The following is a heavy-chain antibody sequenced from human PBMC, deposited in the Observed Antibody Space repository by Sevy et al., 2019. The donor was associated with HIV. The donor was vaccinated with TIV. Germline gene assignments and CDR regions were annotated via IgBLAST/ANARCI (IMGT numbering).Heavy chain of an antibody. CDR2: ISSTSKNI. CDR3: ARAGTSGYTSDY. V-gene: IGHV3-48*02. Sequence: GGSLRLSCGASGFTFSSYSINWVRQAPGKGLEWISYISSTSKNIYYADSVKGRFTISRDNAKSSVYLQMSSLRDDDMAVYYCARAGTSGYTSDYWGQGTLVTVSS. CDR1: GFTFSSYS. J-gene: IGHJ4*02. D-gene: IGHD3-22*01.